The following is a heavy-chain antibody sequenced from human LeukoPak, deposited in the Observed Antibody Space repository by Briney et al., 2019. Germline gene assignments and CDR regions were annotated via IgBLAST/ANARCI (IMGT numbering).Heavy chain of an antibody. CDR3: AREFITMVRGNYYYYGMDV. V-gene: IGHV1-46*01. J-gene: IGHJ6*02. D-gene: IGHD3-10*01. CDR2: IDPSGGGT. Sequence: ASVKVSCKASGYSFTVYYIHWVRQAPGHGLEWMGIIDPSGGGTHYPQNFQGRVTMTSDTSTSTVYMELSSLRSEDTAVYYCAREFITMVRGNYYYYGMDVWGQGTTVTVSS. CDR1: GYSFTVYY.